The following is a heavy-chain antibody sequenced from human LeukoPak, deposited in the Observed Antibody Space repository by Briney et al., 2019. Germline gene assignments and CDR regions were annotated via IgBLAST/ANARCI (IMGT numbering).Heavy chain of an antibody. CDR3: SNAFDY. CDR1: GFTFSNYG. V-gene: IGHV3-33*01. D-gene: IGHD4-11*01. J-gene: IGHJ4*02. Sequence: PGGSLRLSCAASGFTFSNYGMHWVRRAPGKGLEWVAVIWHDGGNKYYIDSVKGRFTISRDNSKNTVYLQMNSLRSEDTAVYYCSNAFDYWGQGTLVTVSS. CDR2: IWHDGGNK.